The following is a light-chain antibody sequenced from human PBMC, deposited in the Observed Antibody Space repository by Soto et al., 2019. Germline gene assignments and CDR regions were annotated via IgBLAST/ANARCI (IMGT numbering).Light chain of an antibody. V-gene: IGLV2-14*01. CDR1: SSDVGGYNH. CDR2: EVT. Sequence: LTQPASVSGSPGQSITISCTGTSSDVGGYNHVSWYQQHPGKAPKLMIYEVTNRPSGVSTRFSGSKSGNTASLTISGLQAEDEADYYCTSYTSTTTLVFGTGTKVTVL. CDR3: TSYTSTTTLV. J-gene: IGLJ1*01.